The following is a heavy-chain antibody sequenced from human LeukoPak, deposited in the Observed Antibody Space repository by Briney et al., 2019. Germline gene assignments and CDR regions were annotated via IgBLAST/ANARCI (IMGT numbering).Heavy chain of an antibody. CDR1: GFTFSSYS. CDR3: ARLEYYYVSGNYYKLFDY. CDR2: ISSSGSTI. D-gene: IGHD3-10*01. J-gene: IGHJ4*02. V-gene: IGHV3-48*02. Sequence: GGSLRLSCAASGFTFSSYSMNWVRQAPGKGLEWVSDISSSGSTIYFADSVKGRFTISRNNAKNSLYLQMNSLRDEDTAVYYCARLEYYYVSGNYYKLFDYWGQGTLVTVCS.